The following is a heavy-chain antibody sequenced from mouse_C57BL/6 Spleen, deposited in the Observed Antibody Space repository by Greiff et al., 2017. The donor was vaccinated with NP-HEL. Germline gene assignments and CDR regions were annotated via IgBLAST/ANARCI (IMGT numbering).Heavy chain of an antibody. CDR2: IDPSDSET. CDR3: ARSPPISYAMDY. V-gene: IGHV1-52*01. Sequence: QVQLQQPGAELVRPGSSVKLSCKASGYTFTSYWMHWVKQRPIQGLEWIGNIDPSDSETHYNEKFKDKATLTVDKSSSTSYMQLSSLTSEDSAVYYSARSPPISYAMDYWGQGTSVTVSS. J-gene: IGHJ4*01. D-gene: IGHD6-5*01. CDR1: GYTFTSYW.